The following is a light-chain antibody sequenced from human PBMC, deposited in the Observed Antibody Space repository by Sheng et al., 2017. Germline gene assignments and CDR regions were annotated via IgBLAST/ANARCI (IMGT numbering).Light chain of an antibody. V-gene: IGLV3-25*03. J-gene: IGLJ3*02. CDR2: KDS. CDR3: QSVDSSGAYWV. CDR1: ALPDQY. Sequence: SYELTQPPSVSVSPGQTARITCSGDALPDQYSYWYQQKPGQAPVLVIYKDSERPSGIPERFSGSSSGTTVTLTISGVQTEDEADYYCQSVDSSGAYWVFGGGTKLTVL.